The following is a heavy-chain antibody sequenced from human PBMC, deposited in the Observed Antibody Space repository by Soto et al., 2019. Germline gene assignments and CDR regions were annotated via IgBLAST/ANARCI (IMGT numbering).Heavy chain of an antibody. CDR1: GYTFTSYG. Sequence: ASVKVSCKASGYTFTSYGIHWVRQAPGQRLEWMGWINAANGDTKYSPKFQGRVTITRDTSASTAYMELSRLRSGDTAVYYCVRRHVSATGIDWFDPWGQGTLVTVSS. D-gene: IGHD6-13*01. V-gene: IGHV1-3*01. J-gene: IGHJ5*02. CDR2: INAANGDT. CDR3: VRRHVSATGIDWFDP.